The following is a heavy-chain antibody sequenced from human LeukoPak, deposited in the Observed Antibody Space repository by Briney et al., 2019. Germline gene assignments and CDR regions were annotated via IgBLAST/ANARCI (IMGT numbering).Heavy chain of an antibody. J-gene: IGHJ6*03. V-gene: IGHV3-48*01. Sequence: PGGSLRLSCEASGFTFSSYSMNWVRQAPGKGLEWVSYISSTSRTIYYADFVKGRFAISRDNSKSTLYLQMNSLRAEDTAVYYCAKLVCSSTSCYNDYYYYMDVWGKGTTVTVSS. CDR1: GFTFSSYS. CDR2: ISSTSRTI. D-gene: IGHD2-2*02. CDR3: AKLVCSSTSCYNDYYYYMDV.